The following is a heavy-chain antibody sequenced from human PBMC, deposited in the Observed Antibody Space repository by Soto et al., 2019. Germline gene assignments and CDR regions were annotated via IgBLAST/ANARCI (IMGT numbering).Heavy chain of an antibody. CDR2: VFHSGST. Sequence: SETLSLTCTVSGGSISGYYWMWIRQPPGKRLEYIGYVFHSGSTNYNPSLRSRVTMSVDTSKNHFSLKLNSVTAADTAVYYCARRYGASFDYWGQGTLVTVSS. D-gene: IGHD4-17*01. CDR3: ARRYGASFDY. CDR1: GGSISGYY. V-gene: IGHV4-59*01. J-gene: IGHJ4*02.